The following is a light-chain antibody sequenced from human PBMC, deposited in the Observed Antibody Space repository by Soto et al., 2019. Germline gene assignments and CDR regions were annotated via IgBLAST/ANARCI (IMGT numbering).Light chain of an antibody. V-gene: IGKV1-39*01. CDR2: AAS. Sequence: DIQMTQSPSSLSASVGDRVTITCRASQSISSYLNWYQQKPGKAPKLLIYAASSLQSVVPSRFSGSGSGTDFTRTISSLQPEDFATYYWHQSYSTLTFGPGTKVDVK. CDR3: HQSYSTLT. CDR1: QSISSY. J-gene: IGKJ3*01.